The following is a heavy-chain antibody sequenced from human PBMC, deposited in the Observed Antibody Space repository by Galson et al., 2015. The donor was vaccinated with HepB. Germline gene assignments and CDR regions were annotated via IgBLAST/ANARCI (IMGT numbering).Heavy chain of an antibody. Sequence: SVKVSCKASGYTFTSYGISWVRQAPGQGLEWMGWISAYNGNTNYAQKLQGRVTMTTDTSTSTAYMELRSLRSDDTAVYYCARGHIVLMVYASYYYGMDVWGQGTTVTVSS. D-gene: IGHD2-8*01. V-gene: IGHV1-18*04. CDR1: GYTFTSYG. CDR2: ISAYNGNT. CDR3: ARGHIVLMVYASYYYGMDV. J-gene: IGHJ6*02.